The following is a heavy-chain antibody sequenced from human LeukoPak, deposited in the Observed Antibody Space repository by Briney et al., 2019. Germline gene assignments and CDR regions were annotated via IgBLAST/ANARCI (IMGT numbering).Heavy chain of an antibody. D-gene: IGHD3-10*01. V-gene: IGHV3-48*03. CDR1: GFTFNSYD. Sequence: GGSLRLSCAASGFTFNSYDMNWVRQAPGKGLEWVSYISSSGSTIYYADFVKGRFTISRDNAKNSVYLQMNSLRAEDTAIYFCVRDSSLGELPFDYWGQGTLVTVSS. J-gene: IGHJ4*02. CDR2: ISSSGSTI. CDR3: VRDSSLGELPFDY.